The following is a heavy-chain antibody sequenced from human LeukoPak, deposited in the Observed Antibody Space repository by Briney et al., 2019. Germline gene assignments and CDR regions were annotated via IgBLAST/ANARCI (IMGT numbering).Heavy chain of an antibody. V-gene: IGHV3-30*02. CDR2: IRYDGSNK. CDR1: GFTFSSYG. Sequence: GGSLRLSCAASGFTFSSYGMNWVRQAPGKGLEWVAFIRYDGSNKYYADSVKGRFTISRDNSKNTLYLQKNSLRAEDTAVYYCAKDPSQFPYYMDVWGKGTTVTVSS. CDR3: AKDPSQFPYYMDV. D-gene: IGHD5-24*01. J-gene: IGHJ6*03.